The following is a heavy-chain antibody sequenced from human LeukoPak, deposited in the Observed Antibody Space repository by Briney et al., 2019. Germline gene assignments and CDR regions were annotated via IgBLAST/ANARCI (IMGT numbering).Heavy chain of an antibody. D-gene: IGHD1-26*01. J-gene: IGHJ4*02. Sequence: ASVKVSCKASGYTFTDYYIHWVRQAPGQGLEWMGWINPNSGGTNYAQNFQGRATMTRDTYITTAYMDLSRLRLDDTAVYYCAVGRRTDFDYWGQGTLVTVSS. CDR2: INPNSGGT. CDR3: AVGRRTDFDY. V-gene: IGHV1-2*02. CDR1: GYTFTDYY.